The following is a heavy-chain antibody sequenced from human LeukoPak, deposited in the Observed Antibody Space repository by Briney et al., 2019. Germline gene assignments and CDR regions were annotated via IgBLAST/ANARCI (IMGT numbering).Heavy chain of an antibody. D-gene: IGHD5-12*01. J-gene: IGHJ6*02. CDR1: GFTFSSYS. CDR3: VQLWGGYDRASGYYYGMDV. V-gene: IGHV3-21*01. CDR2: ISSSSSYI. Sequence: GGSLRLSCAASGFTFSSYSMNWVRQAPGKGLEWVSSISSSSSYIYYADSVKGRFTISRDNAKNSLYLQMNSLRAEDTAVYYCVQLWGGYDRASGYYYGMDVWGQGTTVTVSS.